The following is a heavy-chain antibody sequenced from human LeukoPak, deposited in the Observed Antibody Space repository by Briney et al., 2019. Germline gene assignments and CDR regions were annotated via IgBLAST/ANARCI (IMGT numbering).Heavy chain of an antibody. D-gene: IGHD6-19*01. CDR1: GFTFSSYS. CDR3: ARHFPSYGYRSGWYRGGTGGFDY. Sequence: PGGSLRLSCAASGFTFSSYSMNWVRRAPGKGMEWVASISSSSSYIYYADSVKGRFTISRDNAKNSLYLQMNSLRAEDTAVYYCARHFPSYGYRSGWYRGGTGGFDYWGQGTLVTVSS. CDR2: ISSSSSYI. V-gene: IGHV3-21*01. J-gene: IGHJ4*02.